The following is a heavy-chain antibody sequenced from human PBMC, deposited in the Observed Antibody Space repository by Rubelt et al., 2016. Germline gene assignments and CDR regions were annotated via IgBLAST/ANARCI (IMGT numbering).Heavy chain of an antibody. CDR2: IYHSGST. Sequence: QVQLQESGPGLVKPSGTLSLTCAVSGGSISSSNWWSWVRQPPGKGLEWIGEIYHSGSTNYNPSLNGRVTISVDKSKNQFSRKLSSVTAADTAVYYCARLNVWNYGMDVWGQGTTVTVSS. CDR1: GGSISSSNW. D-gene: IGHD1-1*01. V-gene: IGHV4-4*02. CDR3: ARLNVWNYGMDV. J-gene: IGHJ6*02.